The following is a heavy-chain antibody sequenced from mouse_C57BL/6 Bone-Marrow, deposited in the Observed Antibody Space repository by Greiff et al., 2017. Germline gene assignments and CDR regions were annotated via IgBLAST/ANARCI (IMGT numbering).Heavy chain of an antibody. CDR1: GYTFTSYW. CDR3: TRKRLLTGTYAY. D-gene: IGHD4-1*01. V-gene: IGHV1-5*01. CDR2: IYPGHSDT. Sequence: EVQLQQSGTVLARPGASVKMSCKTSGYTFTSYWMHWVKQRPGQGLEWIGAIYPGHSDTSSNQKFKGKAKLTAVTSASTAYMELSSLTNEDSAVYYCTRKRLLTGTYAYWGQGTLVTVSA. J-gene: IGHJ3*01.